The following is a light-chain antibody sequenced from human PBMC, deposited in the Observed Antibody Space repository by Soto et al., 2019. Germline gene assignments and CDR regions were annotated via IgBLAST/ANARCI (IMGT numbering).Light chain of an antibody. CDR3: QKYGDSPPWT. Sequence: EIVLTQSPGTLSLSPGERATLSCRASQSVSSSYLAWYQQKPGQAPRLLLYGASNRATGIPDRFSGSGSGTDFTLTISRLEPEDFAVYYCQKYGDSPPWTFGQGTKVEIK. CDR1: QSVSSSY. V-gene: IGKV3-20*01. CDR2: GAS. J-gene: IGKJ1*01.